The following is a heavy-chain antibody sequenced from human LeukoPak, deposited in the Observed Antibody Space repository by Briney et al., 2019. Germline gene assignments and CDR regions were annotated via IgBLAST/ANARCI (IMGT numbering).Heavy chain of an antibody. Sequence: SGTPSLTCAVSGGSISSSNWWSWVRQPPGKGLEWIGEIYHSGSTNYNPSLKSRVTISVDKSKNQFSLKLSSVTAADTAVYYCARASCSGGSCYDVGFDYWGQGTLVTVSS. V-gene: IGHV4-4*02. CDR2: IYHSGST. CDR3: ARASCSGGSCYDVGFDY. J-gene: IGHJ4*02. CDR1: GGSISSSNW. D-gene: IGHD2-15*01.